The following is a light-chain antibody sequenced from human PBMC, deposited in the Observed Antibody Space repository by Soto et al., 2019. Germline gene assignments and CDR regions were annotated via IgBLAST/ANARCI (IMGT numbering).Light chain of an antibody. V-gene: IGKV1-5*03. CDR1: QSIGTW. Sequence: DIQMTQSPSTLSASVGDRVTITCRASQSIGTWLAWYQQKPGKAPKVLIHKASSLESGVPSRFSGSGSGTEFTLTISSLQPDDFATYYCQQYNIYAYTFGQGTKVEIK. CDR2: KAS. CDR3: QQYNIYAYT. J-gene: IGKJ2*01.